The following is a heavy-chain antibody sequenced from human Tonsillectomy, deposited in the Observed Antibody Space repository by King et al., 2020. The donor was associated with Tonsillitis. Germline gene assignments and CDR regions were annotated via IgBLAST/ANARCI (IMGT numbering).Heavy chain of an antibody. J-gene: IGHJ4*02. Sequence: VQLVESGGGVVQPGRSLRLSCAASRVTFSSYAMHCVRQAPGKGLEWVAVISYNGTNKSYADSVKGRFTVSRDNSKNTRYLQMNSLRVEDTAVYYCARSPSGDYVPGGDWGQGTLAT. CDR2: ISYNGTNK. V-gene: IGHV3-30-3*01. D-gene: IGHD4-17*01. CDR1: RVTFSSYA. CDR3: ARSPSGDYVPGGD.